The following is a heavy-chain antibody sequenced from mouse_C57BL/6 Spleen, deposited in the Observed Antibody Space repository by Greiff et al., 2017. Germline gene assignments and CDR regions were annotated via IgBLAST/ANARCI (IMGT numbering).Heavy chain of an antibody. D-gene: IGHD1-1*01. Sequence: VQLQQPGAELVKPGASVKLSCKASGYTFTSYWMQWVKQRPGQGLEWIGEIDPSDSYTNYNQKFKGKATLTVATSSSPAYMQLSSLTSEDSAVYYCARSIVTTVVARGYFDVWGTGTTVTVSS. CDR3: ARSIVTTVVARGYFDV. CDR2: IDPSDSYT. CDR1: GYTFTSYW. V-gene: IGHV1-50*01. J-gene: IGHJ1*03.